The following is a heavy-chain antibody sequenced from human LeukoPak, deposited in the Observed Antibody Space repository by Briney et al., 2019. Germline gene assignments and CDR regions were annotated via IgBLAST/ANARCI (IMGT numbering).Heavy chain of an antibody. Sequence: SETLSLTCAVYGGSFSGYYWSWIRQPPGKGLEWIGEINHSGSTNYNPSLKSRVTISVDTSKNRFSLKLSSVTAADTAVYYCARRPPAGKKDNWFDPWGQGTLVTVSS. CDR3: ARRPPAGKKDNWFDP. J-gene: IGHJ5*02. D-gene: IGHD1-1*01. V-gene: IGHV4-34*01. CDR2: INHSGST. CDR1: GGSFSGYY.